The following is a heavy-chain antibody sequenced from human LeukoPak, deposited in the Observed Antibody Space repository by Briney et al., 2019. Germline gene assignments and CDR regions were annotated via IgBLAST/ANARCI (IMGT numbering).Heavy chain of an antibody. D-gene: IGHD3-9*01. CDR1: GGSISSYY. CDR3: ARDLGYYDILTGYSPWDY. CDR2: IYYSGST. Sequence: SETLSLTCTVSGGSISSYYWSWIRQPPGKGLEWIGYIYYSGSTYYNPSLKSRVTISVDTSKNQFSLKLSSVTAADTAVYYCARDLGYYDILTGYSPWDYWGQGTLVTVSS. J-gene: IGHJ4*02. V-gene: IGHV4-59*12.